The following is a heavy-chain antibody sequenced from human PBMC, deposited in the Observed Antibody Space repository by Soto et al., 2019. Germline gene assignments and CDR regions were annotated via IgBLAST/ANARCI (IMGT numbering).Heavy chain of an antibody. CDR2: ISGSGGST. D-gene: IGHD3-22*01. J-gene: IGHJ4*02. Sequence: GGSLRLSCAASGFTFSSYAMSWVRQAPGKGLEWVSAISGSGGSTYYADSVKSRFTISRDNSKNTLYLQMNSLRAEDTAVYYCAKLPSYYYDSSPKNFFDYWGQGTLVTVSS. V-gene: IGHV3-23*01. CDR1: GFTFSSYA. CDR3: AKLPSYYYDSSPKNFFDY.